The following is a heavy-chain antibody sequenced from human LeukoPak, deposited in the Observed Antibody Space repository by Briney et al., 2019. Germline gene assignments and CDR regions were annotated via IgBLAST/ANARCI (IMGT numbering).Heavy chain of an antibody. CDR3: ARTYGPHYYYYGMDV. Sequence: KPSETLSLTCTVSGGSISSYYWSWLRQPPGKGLEWIGYIYYSGSTNYNPSLKSRVTISVDTSKNQFSLKLSSVTAADTAVYYCARTYGPHYYYYGMDVWGQGTTVTVSS. CDR1: GGSISSYY. D-gene: IGHD3-10*01. CDR2: IYYSGST. J-gene: IGHJ6*02. V-gene: IGHV4-59*01.